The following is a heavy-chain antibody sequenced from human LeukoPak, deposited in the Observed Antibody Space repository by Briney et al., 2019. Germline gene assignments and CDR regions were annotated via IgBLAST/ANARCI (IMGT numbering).Heavy chain of an antibody. CDR1: GFTFSSYA. J-gene: IGHJ4*02. CDR3: ARDCRSDGKCYSDFDF. V-gene: IGHV3-48*02. D-gene: IGHD2-15*01. CDR2: ISAGSRST. Sequence: QAGGSLRLSCAASGFTFSSYAMHWVRQAPGKGLEWLSYISAGSRSTYYADSVKGRFTISRDDAKDSLYLQMNSLRDEDTAVYYCARDCRSDGKCYSDFDFWGQGTLVTVSS.